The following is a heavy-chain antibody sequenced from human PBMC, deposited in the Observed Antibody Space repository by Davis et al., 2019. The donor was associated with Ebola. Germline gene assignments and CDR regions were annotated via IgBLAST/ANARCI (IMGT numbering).Heavy chain of an antibody. V-gene: IGHV3-66*03. J-gene: IGHJ4*02. CDR2: I. Sequence: PGGSLRLSCAASGVTVSSNYMRWGRQAPGKGLEWVSVIYYADSVKGRFTISRDNSKNTLYLQMNSLRAEDTAVYYCAKSGYCSSTSCYYFDYWGQGTLVTVSS. CDR1: GVTVSSNY. D-gene: IGHD2-2*01. CDR3: AKSGYCSSTSCYYFDY.